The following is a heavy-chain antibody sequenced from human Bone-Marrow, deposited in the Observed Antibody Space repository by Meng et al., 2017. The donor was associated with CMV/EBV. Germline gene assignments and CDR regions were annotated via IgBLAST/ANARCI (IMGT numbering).Heavy chain of an antibody. J-gene: IGHJ6*02. CDR3: ARVTVAAAFYYYYGMDV. CDR1: GGSFSGYY. D-gene: IGHD6-13*01. CDR2: INHSGST. Sequence: GSLRLSCAVYGGSFSGYYWSWIRQPPGKGLEWIGEINHSGSTNYNPSLKSRVTISVDTSKNQFSLKLSSVTAADTAVYYCARVTVAAAFYYYYGMDVWGQGTTVTVSS. V-gene: IGHV4-34*01.